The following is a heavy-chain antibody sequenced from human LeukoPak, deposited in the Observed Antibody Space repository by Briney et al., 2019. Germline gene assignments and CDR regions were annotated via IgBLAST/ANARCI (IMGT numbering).Heavy chain of an antibody. CDR3: ARLVLDVWGSYRFDP. J-gene: IGHJ5*02. V-gene: IGHV4-39*01. CDR1: GGSISSSSYY. Sequence: PSETLPLTCTVSGGSISSSSYYWGWIRQPPGKGLEWIGSIFYSGSTYYNPSLESRVTISVDTSKNQFSLKLTSVTAADTAVYYCARLVLDVWGSYRFDPWGQGTLVTVSS. CDR2: IFYSGST. D-gene: IGHD3-16*02.